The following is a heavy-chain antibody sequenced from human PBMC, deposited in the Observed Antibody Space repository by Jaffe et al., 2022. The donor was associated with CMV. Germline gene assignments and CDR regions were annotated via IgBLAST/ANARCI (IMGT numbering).Heavy chain of an antibody. Sequence: QVQLQESGPGLVKPSQTLSLTCTVSGGSIGSAGYYWSWIRQHPGKGLEWIGYIDNSGNTYYNPSLRSRVSIDTSSHQVSLRVTSVTAADTAVYYCARTPATINGMDVWGQGTTVTVSS. J-gene: IGHJ6*02. CDR3: ARTPATINGMDV. CDR2: IDNSGNT. V-gene: IGHV4-31*03. D-gene: IGHD5-12*01. CDR1: GGSIGSAGYY.